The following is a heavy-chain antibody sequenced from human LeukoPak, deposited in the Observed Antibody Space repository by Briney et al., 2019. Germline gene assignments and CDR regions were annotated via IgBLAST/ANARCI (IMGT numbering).Heavy chain of an antibody. CDR2: IYYSGST. D-gene: IGHD4-17*01. CDR3: ARARVTVTTSIWDY. V-gene: IGHV4-59*08. Sequence: PSETLSLTCTVSGGSISSYYWSWIRQPPGKGLEWIGYIYYSGSTNYNPSLKSRVTISVDTSKNQFSLKLSSVTAADTAVYYCARARVTVTTSIWDYWGQGTLVTVSS. CDR1: GGSISSYY. J-gene: IGHJ4*02.